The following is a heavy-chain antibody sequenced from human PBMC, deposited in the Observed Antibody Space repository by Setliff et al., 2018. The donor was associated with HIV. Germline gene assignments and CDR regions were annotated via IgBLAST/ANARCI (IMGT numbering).Heavy chain of an antibody. CDR2: IYPGDSDT. CDR3: ARQSSRMGVAVI. D-gene: IGHD6-19*01. V-gene: IGHV5-51*01. Sequence: TGESLKISCKGSGYSFTSYWIGWVRQMPGKGLEWMGIIYPGDSDTRYSPSFQGQVTISADKSINTAYLQWSSLKASDTAIYYCARQSSRMGVAVIWGQGTLVTVSS. J-gene: IGHJ4*02. CDR1: GYSFTSYW.